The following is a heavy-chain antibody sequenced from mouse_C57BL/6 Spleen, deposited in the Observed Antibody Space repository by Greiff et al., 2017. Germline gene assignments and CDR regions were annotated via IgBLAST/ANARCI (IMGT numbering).Heavy chain of an antibody. CDR1: GYTFTDYY. CDR3: ARGDDSYDFDC. CDR2: IYPGSGNT. D-gene: IGHD2-3*01. Sequence: VMLLESGAELVRPGASVKLSCKASGYTFTDYYINWVKQRPGQGLEWIARIYPGSGNTYYNEKFKGKATLTAEKSSSTAYMQLSSLTSEDSAVYFCARGDDSYDFDCWGKGTTLTVSS. J-gene: IGHJ2*01. V-gene: IGHV1-76*01.